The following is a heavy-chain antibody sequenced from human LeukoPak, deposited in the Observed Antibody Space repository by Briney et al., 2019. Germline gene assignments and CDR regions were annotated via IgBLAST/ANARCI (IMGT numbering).Heavy chain of an antibody. V-gene: IGHV5-51*01. CDR2: IHPGDSET. J-gene: IGHJ4*02. Sequence: GESLKISCKGSGYSFTSYWIGWVRQMPGKGLGCMGIIHPGDSETRYSPSFQGQVTISADKSISTAYLQWSGLKASDTAMYYCARRLGATQPYFDFWGQGALVTVSS. CDR3: ARRLGATQPYFDF. CDR1: GYSFTSYW. D-gene: IGHD1-26*01.